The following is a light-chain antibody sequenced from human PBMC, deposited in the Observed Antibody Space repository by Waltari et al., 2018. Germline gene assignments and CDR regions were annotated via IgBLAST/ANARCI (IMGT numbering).Light chain of an antibody. CDR1: SLRGYY. V-gene: IGLV3-19*01. Sequence: SSELTQAPAVSVAVGQTVRITCQAYSLRGYYASWYQQRPGQSPLLVIYDKENLPSGVPDRFSGSSSHNTASFTITGAQAEDEASYYCHSRDASGVGGSFGGGTKLTVL. J-gene: IGLJ2*01. CDR3: HSRDASGVGGS. CDR2: DKE.